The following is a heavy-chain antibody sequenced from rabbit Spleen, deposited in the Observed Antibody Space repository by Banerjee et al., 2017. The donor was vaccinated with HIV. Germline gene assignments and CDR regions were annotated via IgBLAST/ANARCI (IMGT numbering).Heavy chain of an antibody. CDR1: GFDFSSYG. V-gene: IGHV1S21*01. J-gene: IGHJ3*01. CDR2: IDPVFGIT. D-gene: IGHD1-1*01. CDR3: ARDLPEIIGWNFGF. Sequence: EQLVESGGGLVQPGGSLKLSCKASGFDFSSYGVSWVRQAPGKGLEWIGYIDPVFGITVYASWVNGRFTISRASSTTVFLQMTSLTAADTATYFCARDLPEIIGWNFGFWGPGTLVTVS.